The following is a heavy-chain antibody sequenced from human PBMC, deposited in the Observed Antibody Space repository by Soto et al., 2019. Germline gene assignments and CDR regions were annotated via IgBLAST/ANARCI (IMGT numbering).Heavy chain of an antibody. V-gene: IGHV4-61*01. CDR2: IFFTGSA. CDR1: GGSVSTGSYD. Sequence: SETLSLTCTVSGGSVSTGSYDWSWIRQPPGKGLEWTGKIFFTGSAHYNPSLRNRVTMSVDTSKDQFSLTLTSVTAADTAVYYCARDGHGMDVWGQGTTVTVS. CDR3: ARDGHGMDV. J-gene: IGHJ6*02.